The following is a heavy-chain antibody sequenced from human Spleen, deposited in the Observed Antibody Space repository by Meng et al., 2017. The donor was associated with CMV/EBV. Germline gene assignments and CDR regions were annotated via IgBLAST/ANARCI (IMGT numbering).Heavy chain of an antibody. CDR3: ARVRPLTGTVYYYYGMDV. Sequence: SVKVSCKASGGTFINYAITWVRQAPGQGLEWMGGIIPILDTANYAQKFQGRVTIITDESTSTAYMELRSLRSDDTAVYYCARVRPLTGTVYYYYGMDVWGQGTTVTVSS. J-gene: IGHJ6*02. CDR2: IIPILDTA. D-gene: IGHD1-20*01. V-gene: IGHV1-69*05. CDR1: GGTFINYA.